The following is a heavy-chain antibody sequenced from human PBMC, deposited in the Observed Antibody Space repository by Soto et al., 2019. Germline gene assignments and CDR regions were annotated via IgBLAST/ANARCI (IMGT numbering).Heavy chain of an antibody. CDR3: ARAMVVTQNWFDP. V-gene: IGHV4-30-4*08. CDR1: GGSISNSSYY. Sequence: SETLSLTCTVSGGSISNSSYYWGWIRQPPGKGLEWIGYIYYSGSTYYNPSLKSRVTISVDTSKNQFSLKLSSVTAADTAVYYCARAMVVTQNWFDPWGQGTLVTVS. D-gene: IGHD2-21*02. CDR2: IYYSGST. J-gene: IGHJ5*02.